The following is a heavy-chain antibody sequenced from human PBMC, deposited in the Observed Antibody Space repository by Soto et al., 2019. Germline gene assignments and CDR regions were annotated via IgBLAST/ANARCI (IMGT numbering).Heavy chain of an antibody. D-gene: IGHD6-19*01. J-gene: IGHJ6*02. CDR3: ARGGEPVIAVATTYGMDV. CDR2: MNPNSGNT. CDR1: GYTFTSYD. V-gene: IGHV1-8*01. Sequence: QVQLVQSGAEVKKPGASVKVSCKASGYTFTSYDINWVRQATGQGLEWMGWMNPNSGNTGYAQKFEGRVTMTRNTSISTAYMELSSLRSEDTAVYYCARGGEPVIAVATTYGMDVWGQGTTVTVSS.